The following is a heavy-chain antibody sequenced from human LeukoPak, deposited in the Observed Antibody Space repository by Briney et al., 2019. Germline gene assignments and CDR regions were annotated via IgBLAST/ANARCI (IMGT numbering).Heavy chain of an antibody. CDR3: AKADTMIVPGALDY. J-gene: IGHJ4*02. CDR1: GFTFSSYG. D-gene: IGHD3-22*01. Sequence: PGGSLRLSCAASGFTFSSYGMHWVRQAPGKGLEWVAFIRYDGSNKYYADSVKGRFTISRDNSKNTLYLQMNSLRAEDTAVYYCAKADTMIVPGALDYWGQGTLVTVSS. V-gene: IGHV3-30*02. CDR2: IRYDGSNK.